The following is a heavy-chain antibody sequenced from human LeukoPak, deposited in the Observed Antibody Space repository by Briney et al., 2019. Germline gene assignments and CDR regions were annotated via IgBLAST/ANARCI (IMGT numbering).Heavy chain of an antibody. CDR3: ASMITFGGVIETTENDY. J-gene: IGHJ4*02. D-gene: IGHD3-16*02. Sequence: ASVKVSCKASGYTFTSYDINWVRQATGQGLEWMGWMNPNSGNTGYAQKFQGRVTMTRNTSISTAYMELSSLRSEDTDVYYCASMITFGGVIETTENDYWGQGTLVTVSS. CDR2: MNPNSGNT. V-gene: IGHV1-8*01. CDR1: GYTFTSYD.